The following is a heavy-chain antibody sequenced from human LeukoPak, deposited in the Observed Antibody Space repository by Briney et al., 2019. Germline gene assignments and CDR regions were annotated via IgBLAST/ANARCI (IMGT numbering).Heavy chain of an antibody. CDR3: ATHPRGAWYFDL. CDR2: FTGGGTT. V-gene: IGHV3-23*01. CDR1: GITLSSHA. J-gene: IGHJ2*01. Sequence: GGSLRLSCAASGITLSSHAMDWVRQAPGKGLEWVSAFTGGGTTYYADSVKGRFTVSRDNSKNTLYLQMNSLRAEDTAIYYCATHPRGAWYFDLWGRGTLVTVSS. D-gene: IGHD3-10*01.